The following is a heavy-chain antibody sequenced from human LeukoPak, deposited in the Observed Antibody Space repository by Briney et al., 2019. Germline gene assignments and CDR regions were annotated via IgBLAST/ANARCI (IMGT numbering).Heavy chain of an antibody. CDR3: ARERGDV. CDR2: IYHSGST. Sequence: PSETLSLTCAVSGYSISSGYYWGWIRQPPGKGLEWIGSIYHSGSTYYNPSLKSRVTISVDTSKNQFSLRLSSVTAADTAVYYCARERGDVWGQGTMVTVSS. V-gene: IGHV4-38-2*01. J-gene: IGHJ3*01. D-gene: IGHD3-10*01. CDR1: GYSISSGYY.